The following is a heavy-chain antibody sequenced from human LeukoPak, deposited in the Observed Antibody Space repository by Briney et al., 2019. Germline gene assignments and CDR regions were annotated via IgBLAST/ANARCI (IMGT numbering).Heavy chain of an antibody. CDR3: AKLRELVTYYYYYGLDV. D-gene: IGHD1-1*01. CDR1: GFTFSNYG. CDR2: ISYDGVNK. J-gene: IGHJ6*02. V-gene: IGHV3-30*18. Sequence: GGSLRLSCAASGFTFSNYGMHWVRQAPGKGLEWVALISYDGVNKYYADSVKGRFTISGDNSKNTLYLRMNSLRVEDTALYYCAKLRELVTYYYYYGLDVWGQGTTVTVSS.